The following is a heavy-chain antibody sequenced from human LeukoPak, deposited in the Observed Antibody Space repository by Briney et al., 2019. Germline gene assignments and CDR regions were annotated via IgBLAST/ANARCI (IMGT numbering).Heavy chain of an antibody. V-gene: IGHV1-46*01. CDR3: AREGVIEYYGSGSFGHWFDH. CDR1: GYTFTSYY. J-gene: IGHJ5*02. D-gene: IGHD3-10*01. Sequence: ASVRVSCKASGYTFTSYYVHWVRQAPGQGLEWMGIINPSGGSTTYAQKFQGRVTMTRDTSTSTVYMELSSLRSEDTAVYYCAREGVIEYYGSGSFGHWFDHWGQGTLVTVSS. CDR2: INPSGGST.